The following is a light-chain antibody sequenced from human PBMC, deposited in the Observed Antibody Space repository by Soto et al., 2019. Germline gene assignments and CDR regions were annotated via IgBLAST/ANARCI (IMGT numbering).Light chain of an antibody. CDR1: QGISTY. CDR2: SAS. Sequence: DIQLTQAPSSLSASVGDRVTITCRVSQGISTYLNWYRQKAGKVPKPLIYSASSLQSGVPSRFSGSGSGTEFTLTINSLRPGDSATYYCQQYSTLWTFGQGTKVEIK. CDR3: QQYSTLWT. V-gene: IGKV1-27*01. J-gene: IGKJ1*01.